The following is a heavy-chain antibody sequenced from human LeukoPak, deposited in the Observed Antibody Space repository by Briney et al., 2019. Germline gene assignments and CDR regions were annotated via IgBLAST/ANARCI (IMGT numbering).Heavy chain of an antibody. CDR1: GGSISSGSYY. CDR3: ARESYSSSSHYYYYYYMDV. V-gene: IGHV4-61*02. CDR2: IYTSGST. D-gene: IGHD6-6*01. Sequence: PSQTLSLTCTVSGGSISSGSYYWSWIRQPAGKGMEWIGSIYTSGSTNYNPSLKSRVTISVDTSKNQFALKLSSVTAADTAVYYCARESYSSSSHYYYYYYMDVWGKGTTVTVSS. J-gene: IGHJ6*03.